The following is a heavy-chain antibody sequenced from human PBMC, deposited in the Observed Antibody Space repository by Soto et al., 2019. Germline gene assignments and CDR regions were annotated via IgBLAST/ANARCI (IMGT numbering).Heavy chain of an antibody. CDR3: AAAVTMIYNKAPYAFDM. V-gene: IGHV3-30*03. CDR2: ISYDGNNI. J-gene: IGHJ3*02. CDR1: GFTFNSYG. D-gene: IGHD3-22*01. Sequence: GGSLRLSCAASGFTFNSYGIHWVRQAPGKALEWVAVISYDGNNIYYGDSVQGRFTISRDNSKNTIYLQMNSLRAEDTAVYFCAAAVTMIYNKAPYAFDMWGQGTLVTVSS.